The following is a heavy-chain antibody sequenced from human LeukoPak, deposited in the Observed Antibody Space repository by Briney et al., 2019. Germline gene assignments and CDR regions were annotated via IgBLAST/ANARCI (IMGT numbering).Heavy chain of an antibody. J-gene: IGHJ4*02. V-gene: IGHV3-7*03. CDR2: IKEDGSEK. D-gene: IGHD3-3*02. Sequence: GGSLRLSCAASGFTFSSYWMSWVRQAPGKGLEWVANIKEDGSEKYYVDSVKGRFTISRDNAKNSLYLQMNSLRAEDTAAYYCARDSFHFWSGYSTAYYFDYWGQGTLVTVSS. CDR3: ARDSFHFWSGYSTAYYFDY. CDR1: GFTFSSYW.